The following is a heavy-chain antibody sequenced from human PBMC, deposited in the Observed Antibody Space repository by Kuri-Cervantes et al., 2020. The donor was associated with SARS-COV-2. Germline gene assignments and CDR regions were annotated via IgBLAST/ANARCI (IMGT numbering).Heavy chain of an antibody. CDR1: GFTVNSNY. J-gene: IGHJ3*02. CDR3: ARDRPSNYYGSGSSLDAFDI. CDR2: IYSSGST. V-gene: IGHV3-53*01. D-gene: IGHD3-10*01. Sequence: GGSLRLSCAASGFTVNSNYMSWVRQAPGKGLEWVSVIYSSGSTNYADSVKGRFTISRDNFKNTLYLQMSSLRAEDTAVYYCARDRPSNYYGSGSSLDAFDIWGQGTMVTVSS.